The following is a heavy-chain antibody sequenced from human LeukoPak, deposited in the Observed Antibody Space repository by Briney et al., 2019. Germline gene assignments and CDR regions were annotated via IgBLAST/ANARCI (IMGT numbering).Heavy chain of an antibody. CDR1: GGSISSYY. CDR3: ARDKGFDNWNLGRAFDI. CDR2: IYTSGST. J-gene: IGHJ3*02. V-gene: IGHV4-4*07. D-gene: IGHD1-7*01. Sequence: SETLSLTCTVSGGSISSYYWSWIRQPAGKGLEWIGRIYTSGSTNYNPSLKSRVTMSVDTSKNQFSLKLSSVTAADTAVYYCARDKGFDNWNLGRAFDIWGQGTMVTVSS.